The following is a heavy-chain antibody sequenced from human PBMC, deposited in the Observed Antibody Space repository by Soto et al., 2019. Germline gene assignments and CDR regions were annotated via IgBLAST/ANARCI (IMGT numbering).Heavy chain of an antibody. J-gene: IGHJ4*02. CDR3: ARLEGLATISYYFDF. V-gene: IGHV4-39*01. CDR2: IYYRGNA. CDR1: DDSINSDKYY. D-gene: IGHD5-12*01. Sequence: SETLSLTCSVSDDSINSDKYYWGWIRHLPGKCLEWIGSIYYRGNAYYNPSLQTRVTISLDKSKSQFSLKLNSVTAADSAVYFCARLEGLATISYYFDFWGPGALVTVSS.